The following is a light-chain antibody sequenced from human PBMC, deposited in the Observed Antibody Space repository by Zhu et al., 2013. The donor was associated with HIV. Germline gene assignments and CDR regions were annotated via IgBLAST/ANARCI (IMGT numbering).Light chain of an antibody. J-gene: IGKJ2*03. CDR3: QQFGGSPPSYS. CDR1: QTVYTY. V-gene: IGKV3-20*01. CDR2: GAS. Sequence: EIVLTQSPGTLSLSPGERATLSCRASQTVYTYLAWYQHKPGQSPRLLIYGASNRASGIPDRFSGSGSGTLFTLTISRLEPEDFAVYYCQQFGGSPPSYSFGQGTKLEIK.